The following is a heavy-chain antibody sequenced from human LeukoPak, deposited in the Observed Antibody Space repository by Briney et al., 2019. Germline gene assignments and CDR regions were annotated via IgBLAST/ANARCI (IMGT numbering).Heavy chain of an antibody. D-gene: IGHD3-22*01. CDR1: AFTFSNAW. J-gene: IGHJ4*02. Sequence: GGSLRLSCTASAFTFSNAWMNWVRQAPGKGLEWVGRIKSKTDGGTIDYAAPVKGRFTISRDDSKNTLYLQMSSLETEDTAMYYCTTGVRDSSGYYNFDYWGQGTLVTVSS. CDR2: IKSKTDGGTI. CDR3: TTGVRDSSGYYNFDY. V-gene: IGHV3-15*01.